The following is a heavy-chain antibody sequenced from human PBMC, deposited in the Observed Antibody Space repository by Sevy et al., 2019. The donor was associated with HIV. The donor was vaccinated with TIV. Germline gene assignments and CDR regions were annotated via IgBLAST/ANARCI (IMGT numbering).Heavy chain of an antibody. D-gene: IGHD6-13*01. V-gene: IGHV3-23*01. Sequence: GGSLRLSCAASGFTFRSYVMSWVRQAPGKGLEWVCTINGSGGYTYYADSVKGRFTISRDNSKNTVDLEMSSLTAEDTALYYCAKETAAGYYWVQGTLVTVSS. CDR2: INGSGGYT. CDR1: GFTFRSYV. J-gene: IGHJ4*02. CDR3: AKETAAGYY.